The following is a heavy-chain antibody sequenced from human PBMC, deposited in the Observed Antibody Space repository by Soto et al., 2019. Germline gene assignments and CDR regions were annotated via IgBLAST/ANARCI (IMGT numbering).Heavy chain of an antibody. J-gene: IGHJ3*02. CDR1: GFTFSDYY. D-gene: IGHD6-13*01. V-gene: IGHV3-11*06. CDR3: ARNHIAASGTSAYDI. Sequence: GGSLRLSCAASGFTFSDYYMSWIRQAPGKGLEWVSYISPSSSYTNYAVSVKGRFTISRDNAKNSVYLQMNSLRAEDTAVYYFARNHIAASGTSAYDIWGQGTMVTVSS. CDR2: ISPSSSYT.